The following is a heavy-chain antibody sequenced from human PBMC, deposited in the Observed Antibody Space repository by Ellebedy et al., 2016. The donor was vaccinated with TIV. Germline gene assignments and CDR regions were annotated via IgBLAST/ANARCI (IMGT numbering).Heavy chain of an antibody. CDR1: GYTFTSYA. CDR2: SNAGNGNT. CDR3: ARDLTYGSGSYYGY. J-gene: IGHJ4*02. Sequence: AASVKVSCKASGYTFTSYAMHWVRQAPGQRLEWMGWSNAGNGNTKYSQKFQGRVTITRDTSASTAYMELSSLRSEDTAVYYCARDLTYGSGSYYGYWGQGTLVTVSS. D-gene: IGHD3-10*01. V-gene: IGHV1-3*01.